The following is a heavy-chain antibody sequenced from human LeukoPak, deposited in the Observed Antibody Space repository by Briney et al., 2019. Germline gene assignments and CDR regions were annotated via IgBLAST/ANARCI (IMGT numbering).Heavy chain of an antibody. CDR3: ASEGYSSGWSPYYFDY. CDR1: GYTFTGYY. Sequence: GASVKVSCKASGYTFTGYYMQWVRQAPGQGLEWMGWINPNSGGTNYAQKFQGRVTMTRDTSISTAYMELSRLRSEDTAVYYCASEGYSSGWSPYYFDYWGQGTLVTVSS. D-gene: IGHD6-19*01. CDR2: INPNSGGT. V-gene: IGHV1-2*02. J-gene: IGHJ4*02.